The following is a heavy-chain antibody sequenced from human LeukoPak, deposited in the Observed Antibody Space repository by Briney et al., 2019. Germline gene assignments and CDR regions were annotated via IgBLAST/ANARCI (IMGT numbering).Heavy chain of an antibody. CDR1: GFSLSNARMG. V-gene: IGHV2-26*01. CDR2: ILSNYEK. CDR3: ARIVYYGGNFYFDY. Sequence: SGPTLVNPTETLTLTCTVSGFSLSNARMGVSWVRQPPGKSLEWLAHILSNYEKSYSTSLKSRLNISRDTAKSQVVITMTNTDPVDTATYYCARIVYYGGNFYFDYWGQGTLVTVSS. D-gene: IGHD4-23*01. J-gene: IGHJ4*02.